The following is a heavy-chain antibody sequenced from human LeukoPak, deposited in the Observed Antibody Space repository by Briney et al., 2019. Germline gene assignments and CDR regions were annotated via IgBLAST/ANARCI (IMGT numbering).Heavy chain of an antibody. CDR2: ISGSGGST. D-gene: IGHD6-19*01. CDR3: APQRDRSSGTY. Sequence: GGSLRLSCAASGFTFSSYAMSWVRQAPGKGLEWVSAISGSGGSTYYADSVKGRFTISRDNSKNTLYLQMNSLRAEDTAVYYRAPQRDRSSGTYWGQGTLVTVSS. V-gene: IGHV3-23*01. J-gene: IGHJ4*02. CDR1: GFTFSSYA.